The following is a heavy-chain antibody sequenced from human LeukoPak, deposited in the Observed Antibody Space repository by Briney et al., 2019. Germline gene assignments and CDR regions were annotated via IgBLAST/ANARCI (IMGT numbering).Heavy chain of an antibody. CDR2: IYYSGST. D-gene: IGHD1/OR15-1a*01. V-gene: IGHV4-39*07. Sequence: PSETLSLTCTVSGGSISSSSYYWGWIRQPPGKGLEWIGSIYYSGSTYYNPSLKSRVTISVDTSKNQFSLKLSSVTAADTAVYYCARAAQNWNNAPYFDYWGQGTLVTASS. CDR1: GGSISSSSYY. J-gene: IGHJ4*02. CDR3: ARAAQNWNNAPYFDY.